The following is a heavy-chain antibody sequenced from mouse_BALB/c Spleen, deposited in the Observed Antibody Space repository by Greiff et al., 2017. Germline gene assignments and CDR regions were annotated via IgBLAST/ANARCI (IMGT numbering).Heavy chain of an antibody. J-gene: IGHJ2*01. Sequence: EVQLQQSGAELVRSGASVKLSCTASGFNIKDYYMHWVKQRPEQGLEWIGWIDPENGDTEYAPKFQGKATMTADTSSNTAYLQLSSLTSEDTAVYYCNAPYGYDGGYYFDYWGQGTTLTVSS. CDR3: NAPYGYDGGYYFDY. CDR1: GFNIKDYY. D-gene: IGHD2-2*01. CDR2: IDPENGDT. V-gene: IGHV14-4*02.